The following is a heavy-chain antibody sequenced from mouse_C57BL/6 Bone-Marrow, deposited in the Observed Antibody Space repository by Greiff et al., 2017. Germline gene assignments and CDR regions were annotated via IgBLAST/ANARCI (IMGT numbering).Heavy chain of an antibody. D-gene: IGHD1-1*01. V-gene: IGHV2-2*01. J-gene: IGHJ4*01. CDR3: ARNITTVVESYYAMDY. CDR2: IWSGGST. CDR1: GFSLTSYG. Sequence: VKLMESGPGLVQPSQSLSITCTVSGFSLTSYGVHWVRQSPGKGLEWLGVIWSGGSTDYNAAFISRLSISKDNSKSQVFFKMNSLQADDTAIYYCARNITTVVESYYAMDYWGQGTSVTVSS.